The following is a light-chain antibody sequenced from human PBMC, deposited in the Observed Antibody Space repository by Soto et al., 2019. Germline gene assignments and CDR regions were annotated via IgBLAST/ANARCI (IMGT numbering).Light chain of an antibody. CDR3: QTYNSAPYT. V-gene: IGKV1-27*01. Sequence: DIQMTQSPSSLSASIGDRVTITCRASQGIRNSLAWYQQNPGRVPNLLIYAASTLQSGVPSRFSGSGSGTDFTLTISSLLPEDVVTYYGQTYNSAPYTVGPGTTVDSK. CDR1: QGIRNS. CDR2: AAS. J-gene: IGKJ3*01.